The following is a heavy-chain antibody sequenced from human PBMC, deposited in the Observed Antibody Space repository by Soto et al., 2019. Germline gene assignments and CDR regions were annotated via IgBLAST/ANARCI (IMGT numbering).Heavy chain of an antibody. CDR3: ASKGYTTGWYLDY. J-gene: IGHJ4*02. CDR2: ISYYLNNK. V-gene: IGHV3-30-3*01. CDR1: GFTFSNYA. D-gene: IGHD6-19*01. Sequence: GGSLRLSCAASGFTFSNYAMHWVRQAPVNGLEFVAVISYYLNNKYYADSVKGRFTISRYNSKNTLYLQINSLRAYYTALYYCASKGYTTGWYLDYWGQGTLVTVSS.